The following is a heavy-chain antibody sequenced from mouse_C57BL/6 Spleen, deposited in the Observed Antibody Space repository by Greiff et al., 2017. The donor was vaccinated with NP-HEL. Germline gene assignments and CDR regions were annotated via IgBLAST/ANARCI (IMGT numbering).Heavy chain of an antibody. Sequence: QVQLQQSGAELVRPGASVTLSCKASGYTFTDYEMHWVKQTPVHGLEWIGAIDPETGGTDYNQKFKGKAILTADKSSSTAYMELRSLTSEDSAVYYCTTAMVTKGLFEYWGQGTTVTVSA. CDR2: IDPETGGT. J-gene: IGHJ2*01. V-gene: IGHV1-15*01. CDR3: TTAMVTKGLFEY. D-gene: IGHD2-2*01. CDR1: GYTFTDYE.